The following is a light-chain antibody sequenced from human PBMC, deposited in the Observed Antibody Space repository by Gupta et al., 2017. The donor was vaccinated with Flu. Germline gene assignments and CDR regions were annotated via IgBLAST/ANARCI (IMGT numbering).Light chain of an antibody. J-gene: IGKJ4*01. CDR2: GAS. CDR3: QQYGSALLT. Sequence: EIVLTQSPGTLSLSPGERATLSCRASQSVSSSYLAWYQQKPGQAPRLLIFGASIRATGIPDRFSGSGSGTDFTLTISTLEPEDFAVYYCQQYGSALLTFGGGTRVEIK. V-gene: IGKV3-20*01. CDR1: QSVSSSY.